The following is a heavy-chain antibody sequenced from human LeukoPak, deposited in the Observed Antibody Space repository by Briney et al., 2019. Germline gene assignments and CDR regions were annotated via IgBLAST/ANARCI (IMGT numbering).Heavy chain of an antibody. CDR1: GFSFSNWW. D-gene: IGHD6-19*01. Sequence: GGSLRLSCAASGFSFSNWWMSWVRQAPGKGLEWVANIKQDGSEKHYVDSVKGRFTISRDNARNSLYLQMNSLRAEDTAVYYCASAVAGGIWGQGTLVTVSS. V-gene: IGHV3-7*01. CDR2: IKQDGSEK. J-gene: IGHJ4*02. CDR3: ASAVAGGI.